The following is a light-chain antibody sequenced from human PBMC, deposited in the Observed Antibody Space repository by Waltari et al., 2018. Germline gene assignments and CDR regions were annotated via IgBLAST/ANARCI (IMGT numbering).Light chain of an antibody. J-gene: IGLJ3*02. CDR2: EGS. Sequence: QSALTQPASVSGSPGQSITISCTGTSSDVGSYNLVSWYQQHPGKAPKLMIYEGSKRSAGVSNRFSGSKSGHTASLTIAGLQAEDEADYYCCSYAGSSFWVFGGGTKLTVL. CDR3: CSYAGSSFWV. CDR1: SSDVGSYNL. V-gene: IGLV2-23*01.